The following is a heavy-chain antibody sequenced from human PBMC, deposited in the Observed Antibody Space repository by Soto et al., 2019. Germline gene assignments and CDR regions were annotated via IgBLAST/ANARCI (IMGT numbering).Heavy chain of an antibody. CDR2: IRNKANSYTT. V-gene: IGHV3-72*01. D-gene: IGHD2-15*01. CDR1: GFNFSDHY. CDR3: ARGYCSGGRCFSGSD. Sequence: EGQLVESGGGLVQPGGSLRLSCAASGFNFSDHYMDWVRQAPGKGLEWVARIRNKANSYTTHYAASVKGRFTISRDDSKNSLFLQMNSLQTEDTAVYYCARGYCSGGRCFSGSDWGQGTLVTVSS. J-gene: IGHJ4*02.